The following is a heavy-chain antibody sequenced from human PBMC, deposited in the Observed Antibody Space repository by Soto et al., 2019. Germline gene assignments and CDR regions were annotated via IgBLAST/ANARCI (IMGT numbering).Heavy chain of an antibody. CDR2: IIPILGIA. CDR3: ARDAEYYYGSGTYYYYGMDV. Sequence: QVQLVQSGAEVKKPGSSVKVSCKASGGTFSSYTISWVRQAPGQGLEWMGRIIPILGIANYAQKFQGRVKITADKSTSTAYLELSSLRSEDTAVYYCARDAEYYYGSGTYYYYGMDVWGQGTTVTVS. V-gene: IGHV1-69*08. J-gene: IGHJ6*02. CDR1: GGTFSSYT. D-gene: IGHD3-10*01.